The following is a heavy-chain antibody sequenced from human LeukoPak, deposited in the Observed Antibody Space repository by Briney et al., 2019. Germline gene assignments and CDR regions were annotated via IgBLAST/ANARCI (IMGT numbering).Heavy chain of an antibody. CDR1: GGSISSSSYY. V-gene: IGHV4-39*01. CDR3: ATQDGYQSGAFDI. Sequence: SETLSLTCTVSGGSISSSSYYWGWIRQPPGKGLEWIGSIYYSGSTYYNPSLKSRVTISVDTSKNQFSLKLSSVTAADTAVYYCATQDGYQSGAFDIWGQGTMVTVSS. J-gene: IGHJ3*02. D-gene: IGHD5-24*01. CDR2: IYYSGST.